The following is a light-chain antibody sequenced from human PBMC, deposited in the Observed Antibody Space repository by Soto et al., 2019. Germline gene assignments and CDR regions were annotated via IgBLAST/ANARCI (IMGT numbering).Light chain of an antibody. CDR2: GNT. CDR1: SSNIGAGYD. V-gene: IGLV1-40*01. CDR3: QSFDSSVSGYV. J-gene: IGLJ1*01. Sequence: QSVLTQPPSVSGAPGQRVTISCTGSSSNIGAGYDVQWYQQLPGTAPKLLIFGNTNRPSGVPDRFSGSKSGTSASLAITGLQDEDEADFYCQSFDSSVSGYVFGPGTKLTVL.